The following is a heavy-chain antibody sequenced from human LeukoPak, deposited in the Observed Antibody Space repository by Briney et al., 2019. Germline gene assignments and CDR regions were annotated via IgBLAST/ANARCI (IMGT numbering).Heavy chain of an antibody. V-gene: IGHV3-7*01. CDR2: IKQDGSEK. CDR1: GFTVSSKY. CDR3: AREDGVYGMDV. D-gene: IGHD5-24*01. J-gene: IGHJ6*02. Sequence: PGGSLRLSCAASGFTVSSKYMIWVRQAPGKGLEWVANIKQDGSEKYYVDSVKGRFTISRDNAKNSLYLQMNSLRAEDTAVYYCAREDGVYGMDVWGQGTTVTVSS.